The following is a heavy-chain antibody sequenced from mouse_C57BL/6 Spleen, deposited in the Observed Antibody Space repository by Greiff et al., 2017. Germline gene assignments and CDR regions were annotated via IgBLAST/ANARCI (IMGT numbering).Heavy chain of an antibody. CDR3: ARVYYYGSSYFYAMDY. CDR2: ISSGSSTI. J-gene: IGHJ4*01. CDR1: GFTFSDYG. D-gene: IGHD1-1*01. V-gene: IGHV5-17*01. Sequence: EVQLVESGGGLVKPGGSLKLSCAASGFTFSDYGMHWVRQAPEKGLEWVAYISSGSSTIYYADTVKGRFTISRDNAKNTLFLQMTSLRSEDTAMYYCARVYYYGSSYFYAMDYWGQGTSVTVSS.